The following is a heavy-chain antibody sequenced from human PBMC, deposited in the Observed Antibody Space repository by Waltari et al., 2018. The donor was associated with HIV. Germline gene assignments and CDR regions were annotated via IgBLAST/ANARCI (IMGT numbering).Heavy chain of an antibody. CDR1: GGSFSGYY. J-gene: IGHJ4*02. D-gene: IGHD3-3*01. CDR2: INHSGST. Sequence: QVQLQQWGAGLLKPSETLSLTCAVYGGSFSGYYWSWIRQPPGKGLEWIGEINHSGSTNYNPSLKSRVTISVDTSKNQFSLKLSSVTAADTAVYYCARVERDFGVVITIDYWGQGTLVTVSS. CDR3: ARVERDFGVVITIDY. V-gene: IGHV4-34*01.